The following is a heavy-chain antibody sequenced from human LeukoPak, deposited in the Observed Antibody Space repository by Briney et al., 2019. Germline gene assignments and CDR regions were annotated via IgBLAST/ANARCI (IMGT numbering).Heavy chain of an antibody. V-gene: IGHV4-59*01. CDR3: ARDGYREGYYYYYYMDV. CDR2: IYYSGST. CDR1: GGSISSYY. D-gene: IGHD5-18*01. J-gene: IGHJ6*03. Sequence: SETLSLTCTVSGGSISSYYWSWIRQPPGKGLEWIGYIYYSGSTNYNPSLKSRVTISVDTSKNQFSLKLGSVTAADTAVYYCARDGYREGYYYYYYMDVWGKGTTVTVSS.